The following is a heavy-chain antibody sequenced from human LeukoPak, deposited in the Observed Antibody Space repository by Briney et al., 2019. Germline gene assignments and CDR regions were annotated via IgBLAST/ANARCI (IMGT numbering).Heavy chain of an antibody. CDR3: ARVASGVVTAIHDY. D-gene: IGHD2-21*02. CDR1: GFTFSSYA. CDR2: ISGSGGST. Sequence: SGGSLRLSCAASGFTFSSYAMSWVRQAPGKGLEWVSAISGSGGSTYYADSVKGRFTISRDNAKNSLYLQMNSLRAEDTAVYYCARVASGVVTAIHDYWGQGTLVTVSS. V-gene: IGHV3-23*01. J-gene: IGHJ4*02.